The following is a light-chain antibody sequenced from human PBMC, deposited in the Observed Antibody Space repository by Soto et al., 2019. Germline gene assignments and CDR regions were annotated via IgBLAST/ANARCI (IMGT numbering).Light chain of an antibody. CDR1: QGISNY. Sequence: DIQMTQAPSSLSASVGDRVTITFRASQGISNYLAWYQQKPGKAPKLLIYDASSLESGVPSRFSGSGSGTEFTLTISSLQPDDFATYYCQQYNSYSRTFCQGAKVDIK. J-gene: IGKJ1*01. V-gene: IGKV1-5*01. CDR3: QQYNSYSRT. CDR2: DAS.